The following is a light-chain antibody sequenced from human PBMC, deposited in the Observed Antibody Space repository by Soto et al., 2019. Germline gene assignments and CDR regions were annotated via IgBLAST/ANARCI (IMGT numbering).Light chain of an antibody. Sequence: EIVMTQSPATLSVSPGERATLSCRASQSISINLAWYQQKPGQTPRLLIYGAATRATGIPARFSGSASGTEFILTISSLQSEDFAVYYCQQYNDWPLTFGQGTKVEIK. CDR2: GAA. J-gene: IGKJ1*01. CDR3: QQYNDWPLT. CDR1: QSISIN. V-gene: IGKV3-15*01.